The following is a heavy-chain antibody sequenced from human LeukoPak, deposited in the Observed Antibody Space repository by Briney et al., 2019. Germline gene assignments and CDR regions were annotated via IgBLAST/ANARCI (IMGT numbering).Heavy chain of an antibody. D-gene: IGHD2-2*01. V-gene: IGHV4-59*08. CDR3: AKGDIVVVPAANPRYYYYGMDV. J-gene: IGHJ6*02. Sequence: PSETLSLTCTVSGGSISSYYWSWIRQPPGKGLEWIGYIYYSGSTDYNPSLKSRVTISVDTSKNQFSLKLSSVTAADTAVYYCAKGDIVVVPAANPRYYYYGMDVWGQGTTVTVSS. CDR2: IYYSGST. CDR1: GGSISSYY.